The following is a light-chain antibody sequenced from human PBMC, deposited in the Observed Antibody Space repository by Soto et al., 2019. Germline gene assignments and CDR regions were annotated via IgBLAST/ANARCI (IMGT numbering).Light chain of an antibody. J-gene: IGLJ2*01. V-gene: IGLV9-49*03. CDR1: SGCSNYK. Sequence: QLVLTQPPSASASLGASVTLTCTLSSGCSNYKVDWYQQRPGKGLRFGMRVGTGGIVGSRWDGIPDRFSVLGLGLNRYLTIKNIQEVYDSDYHSGADPGSGSYFVVVYGGGTQLSVL. CDR2: VGTGGIVG. CDR3: GADPGSGSYFVVV.